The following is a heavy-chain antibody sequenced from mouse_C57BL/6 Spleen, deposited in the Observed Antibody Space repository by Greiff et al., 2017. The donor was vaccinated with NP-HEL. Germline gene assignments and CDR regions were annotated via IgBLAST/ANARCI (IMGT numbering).Heavy chain of an antibody. J-gene: IGHJ4*01. CDR1: GFTFSSYA. CDR2: ISSGGDYI. V-gene: IGHV5-9-1*02. D-gene: IGHD2-14*01. CDR3: TREVRPYYAMDY. Sequence: EVMLVESGEGLVKPGGSLKLSCAASGFTFSSYAMSWVRQTPEKRLEWVAYISSGGDYIYYADTVKGRFTISRDNARNTLYLQMSSLKSEDTAMYYCTREVRPYYAMDYWGQGTSVTVSS.